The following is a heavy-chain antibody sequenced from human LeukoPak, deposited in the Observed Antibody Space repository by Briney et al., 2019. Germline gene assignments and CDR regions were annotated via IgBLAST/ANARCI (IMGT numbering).Heavy chain of an antibody. J-gene: IGHJ4*02. CDR1: GGSISSYY. D-gene: IGHD1-26*01. CDR2: IYYSGST. CDR3: ARGARGSYSY. Sequence: SETLSLTCTVSGGSISSYYWSWIRQPPGKGLEWIGYIYYSGSTNYNPPLKSRVTISVDTSKNQFSLKLSSVTAADTAVYYCARGARGSYSYWGQGTLVTVSS. V-gene: IGHV4-59*08.